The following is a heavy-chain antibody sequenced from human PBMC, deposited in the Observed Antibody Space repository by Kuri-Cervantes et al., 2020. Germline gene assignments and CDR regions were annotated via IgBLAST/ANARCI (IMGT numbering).Heavy chain of an antibody. CDR3: ARRDSSGGAYVFDP. V-gene: IGHV1-2*02. Sequence: ASVKVSCKASGYTLTAYSVHWVRQAPGQGLEWMGWINPNSGGTNYAQKFQGRVTMTRDTSISTAYMELSRLRSDDTAVYYCARRDSSGGAYVFDPWGQGTLVTVSS. CDR1: GYTLTAYS. J-gene: IGHJ5*02. D-gene: IGHD6-19*01. CDR2: INPNSGGT.